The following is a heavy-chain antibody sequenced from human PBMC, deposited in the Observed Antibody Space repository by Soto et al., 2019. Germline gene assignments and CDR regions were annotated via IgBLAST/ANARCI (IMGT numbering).Heavy chain of an antibody. CDR2: IYYSGYT. Sequence: QLQLQESGPGLVKPSETPSLTCTVSGGSISSSSYYWGWIPQPPGKGLEWIGSIYYSGYTYYNPSRKSRVTISVDTCKNQFSLKLSSVTAADTAVYYCARHNGPLYVGYYYDMDVWGQGTTVTVSS. CDR1: GGSISSSSYY. CDR3: ARHNGPLYVGYYYDMDV. J-gene: IGHJ6*02. D-gene: IGHD3-16*01. V-gene: IGHV4-39*01.